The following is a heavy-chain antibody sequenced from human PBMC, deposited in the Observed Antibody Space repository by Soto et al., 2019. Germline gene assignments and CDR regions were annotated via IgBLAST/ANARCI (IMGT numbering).Heavy chain of an antibody. CDR1: GYTFTSYY. D-gene: IGHD3-3*01. Sequence: GASVKVSCKASGYTFTSYYIHWVRQAPGQGLEWMGVINPSGGSTSYAQNFQGRVTMTRDTSTSTVYMELSSLRSEDTAVYYCARTSLTIFGPSNDYYGMGVWGQGTTVTVSS. J-gene: IGHJ6*02. CDR2: INPSGGST. V-gene: IGHV1-46*01. CDR3: ARTSLTIFGPSNDYYGMGV.